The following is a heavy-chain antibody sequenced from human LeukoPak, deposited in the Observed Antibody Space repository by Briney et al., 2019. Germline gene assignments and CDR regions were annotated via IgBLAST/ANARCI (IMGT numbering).Heavy chain of an antibody. CDR1: GGSISSYY. D-gene: IGHD3-3*01. J-gene: IGHJ6*03. V-gene: IGHV4-4*07. CDR3: ARSPLLGSLEWLLGDYYYMDV. CDR2: IYTSGST. Sequence: SEILSLTCTVSGGSISSYYWSWIRQPAGKGLEWIGRIYTSGSTNYNPSLKSRVTMSVDTSKNQFSLKLSSVTAADTAVYYCARSPLLGSLEWLLGDYYYMDVWGKGTTVTVSS.